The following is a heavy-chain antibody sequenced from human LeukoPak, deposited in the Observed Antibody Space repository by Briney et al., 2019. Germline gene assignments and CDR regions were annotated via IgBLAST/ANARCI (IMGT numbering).Heavy chain of an antibody. Sequence: SETLSLTCTVSGGSISSYYWSWIRQPPGKGLEWIGYIYYSGSTNYNPSLKSRVTISVDTSKNQFSLKLSSVTAADTAVYYCARGGVATICDYWGQGTLVTVSS. J-gene: IGHJ4*02. CDR1: GGSISSYY. CDR2: IYYSGST. D-gene: IGHD5-12*01. CDR3: ARGGVATICDY. V-gene: IGHV4-59*01.